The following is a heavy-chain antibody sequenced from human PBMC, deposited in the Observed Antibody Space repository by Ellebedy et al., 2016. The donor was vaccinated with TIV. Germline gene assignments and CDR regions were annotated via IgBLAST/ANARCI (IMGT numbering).Heavy chain of an antibody. CDR2: ISDSGDTT. CDR1: GFRFSSYA. J-gene: IGHJ3*02. CDR3: AKQKSTSAGSSDI. D-gene: IGHD2-2*01. V-gene: IGHV3-23*01. Sequence: PGGSLRLSCAASGFRFSSYAMNWVRQAPGKGLEWVSGISDSGDTTYYPDSVKVRFTISRDNSKNTLYLQMNSLRVEDTAVYYCAKQKSTSAGSSDIWGQGAMVTVSS.